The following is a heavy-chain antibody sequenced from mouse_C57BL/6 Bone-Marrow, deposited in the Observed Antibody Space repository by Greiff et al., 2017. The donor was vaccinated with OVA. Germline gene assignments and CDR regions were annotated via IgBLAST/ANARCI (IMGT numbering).Heavy chain of an antibody. CDR3: TTSRY. Sequence: EVQRVESGAELVRPGASVKLSCTASGFNIKDDYMHWVKERPEQGLEWIGWIDPENGDTEYSAKFQGKATITADTSSKTVYLHLSSLTSEDTAVYYCTTSRYWGQGTTLTVSS. J-gene: IGHJ2*01. CDR1: GFNIKDDY. CDR2: IDPENGDT. V-gene: IGHV14-4*01.